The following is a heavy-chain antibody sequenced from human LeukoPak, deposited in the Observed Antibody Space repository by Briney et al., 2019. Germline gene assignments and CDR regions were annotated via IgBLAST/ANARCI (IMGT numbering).Heavy chain of an antibody. J-gene: IGHJ6*03. V-gene: IGHV3-69-1*02. CDR2: MTTSGNIK. D-gene: IGHD3-16*01. CDR1: GLTLSDDY. Sequence: SGGSLRLSCAASGLTLSDDYMTWVRQAPGKGLESVLIMTTSGNIKSSADSVKGRFTISRDNANNILHLQMNSLRAEDTGVYYCARLTYRMMLESLSPDPYYYIDIWGNGTTVTVSS. CDR3: ARLTYRMMLESLSPDPYYYIDI.